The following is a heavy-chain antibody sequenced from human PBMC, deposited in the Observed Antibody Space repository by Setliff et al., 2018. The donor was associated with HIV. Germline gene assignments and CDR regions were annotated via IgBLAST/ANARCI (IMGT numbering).Heavy chain of an antibody. J-gene: IGHJ4*02. CDR1: GFTLSSYR. Sequence: GGSLRPPCAASGFTLSSYRMHWVRQAPGKGLVWVFGMNTDGSSTRYADSVKGRFTISRDNAKNMLYLQMNSLSADDTAVYYCVRGSGYYYFDNWGQGALVTVSS. D-gene: IGHD3-22*01. V-gene: IGHV3-74*01. CDR2: MNTDGSST. CDR3: VRGSGYYYFDN.